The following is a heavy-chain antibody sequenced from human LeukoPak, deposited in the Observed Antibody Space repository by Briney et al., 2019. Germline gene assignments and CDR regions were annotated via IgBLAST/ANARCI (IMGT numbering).Heavy chain of an antibody. Sequence: GSLRLSCAASEFSLSTYWMAWVRQAPGKGLEWVANIKADGSEKYSADSVKGRFTISRDSAKNSLYLQMNSLRAEDTALYYCAKDRASSWYTFDIWGQGTMVTVSS. D-gene: IGHD6-13*01. CDR2: IKADGSEK. V-gene: IGHV3-7*03. CDR3: AKDRASSWYTFDI. J-gene: IGHJ3*02. CDR1: EFSLSTYW.